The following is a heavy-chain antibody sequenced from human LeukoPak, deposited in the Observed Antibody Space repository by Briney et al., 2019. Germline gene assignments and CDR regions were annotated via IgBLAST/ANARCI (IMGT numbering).Heavy chain of an antibody. D-gene: IGHD6-19*01. CDR3: AKGAGPPWFDP. J-gene: IGHJ5*02. CDR1: GGSISSSSYY. Sequence: PSETLSLTCTVSGGSISSSSYYWGWIRQPPGKGLEWIGSIYYSGSTYYNPSLKSRVTISIDTSRNQFSMNLNSVTAADTAVYYCAKGAGPPWFDPWGQRTLVTVFS. V-gene: IGHV4-39*07. CDR2: IYYSGST.